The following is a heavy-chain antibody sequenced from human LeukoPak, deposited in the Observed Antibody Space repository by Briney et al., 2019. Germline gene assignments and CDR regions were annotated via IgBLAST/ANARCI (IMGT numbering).Heavy chain of an antibody. Sequence: PGGSLRLSCAASGFTFSYYAMSWVRQAPGKGLEWVSAISGSAGNIYYADSVKGRFTISRDNSKNTLYLQMNSLRAEDTAVYYCAKESKTRIAALDFWGQGTLVTVSS. D-gene: IGHD6-13*01. V-gene: IGHV3-23*01. CDR2: ISGSAGNI. CDR1: GFTFSYYA. J-gene: IGHJ4*02. CDR3: AKESKTRIAALDF.